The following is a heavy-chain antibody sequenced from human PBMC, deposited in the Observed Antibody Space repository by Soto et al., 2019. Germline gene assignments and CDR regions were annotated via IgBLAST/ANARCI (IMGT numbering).Heavy chain of an antibody. Sequence: PSETLSLTCAVYGGSFSGYYWSWIRQPPGKGLEWIGEINHSGSTNYNPSLKSRVTISVDTSKNQFSLKLSSVTAADTAVYYCARGSILYDYIWGSYRPLDRGGYCYYMDVWGKGTTVTVSS. CDR1: GGSFSGYY. J-gene: IGHJ6*03. V-gene: IGHV4-34*01. CDR2: INHSGST. CDR3: ARGSILYDYIWGSYRPLDRGGYCYYMDV. D-gene: IGHD3-16*02.